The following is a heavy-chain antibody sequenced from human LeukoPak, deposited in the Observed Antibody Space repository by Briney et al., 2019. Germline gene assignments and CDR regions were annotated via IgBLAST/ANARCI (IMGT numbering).Heavy chain of an antibody. CDR2: ISYDGSAT. J-gene: IGHJ4*02. CDR1: GFTISSYG. D-gene: IGHD6-19*01. V-gene: IGHV3-30*03. CDR3: ARSRWLDAFDY. Sequence: GGSLRLSCAASGFTISSYGMQWIRQAPGKGLEWVALISYDGSATFYTDSVKGRFTISRDNAKNTLYLQMNSLRADDTAVYYCARSRWLDAFDYWGQGTLVTVSS.